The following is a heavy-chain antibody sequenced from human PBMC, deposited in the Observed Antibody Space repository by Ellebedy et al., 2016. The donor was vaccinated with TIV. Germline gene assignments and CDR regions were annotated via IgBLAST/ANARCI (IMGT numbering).Heavy chain of an antibody. CDR1: RGTFSSRA. J-gene: IGHJ3*02. D-gene: IGHD2-8*02. Sequence: SVKVSXKASRGTFSSRAVSWVRQAPGQGLEWMGGIIPIFGIVNYEQKLQGRLTITADESRTTAYMELSSLRSEDTALYFCARDLGEGSCSGGVCTSDDAFDIWGQGTMVTVSS. V-gene: IGHV1-69*13. CDR2: IIPIFGIV. CDR3: ARDLGEGSCSGGVCTSDDAFDI.